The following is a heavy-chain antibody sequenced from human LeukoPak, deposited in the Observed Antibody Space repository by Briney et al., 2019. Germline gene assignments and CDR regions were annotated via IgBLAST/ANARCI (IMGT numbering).Heavy chain of an antibody. CDR2: MNPNSGNT. D-gene: IGHD1-26*01. Sequence: ASVKVSCRASGYTFTSYDTNRVRPATGQGLEKMGWMNPNSGNTGSAHKFQGRVSMTRNTSISTAYMELSSLRSEDTAVYYCAKGGVGVTPEFDYWGQGTLVTVSS. CDR1: GYTFTSYD. V-gene: IGHV1-8*01. CDR3: AKGGVGVTPEFDY. J-gene: IGHJ4*02.